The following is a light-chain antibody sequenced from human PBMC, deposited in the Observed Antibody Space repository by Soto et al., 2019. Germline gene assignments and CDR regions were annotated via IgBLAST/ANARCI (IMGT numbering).Light chain of an antibody. CDR2: DAS. J-gene: IGKJ4*01. Sequence: EIVLRDSPSTLSLSPWERARLSFMSSQSVSSYLAWYQQKHGQAPRLLIYDASNRATGIPAGFSGSGSGTDFTLTISSLEPEDFAVYYCQQRSNWPLTFGGGTKVDIK. V-gene: IGKV3-11*01. CDR3: QQRSNWPLT. CDR1: QSVSSY.